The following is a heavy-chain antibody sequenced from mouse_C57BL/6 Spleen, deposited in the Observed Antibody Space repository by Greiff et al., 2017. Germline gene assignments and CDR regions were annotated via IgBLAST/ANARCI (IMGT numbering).Heavy chain of an antibody. CDR2: ISNGGGST. D-gene: IGHD2-4*01. CDR3: ARRGYDYDAY. Sequence: EVKLMESGGGLVQPGGSLKLSCAASGFTFSDYYMYWVRQTPGKRLEWVAYISNGGGSTYYPDTVKGRFTISRDNAKNTLYLQMSSLKSEDTAMYYCARRGYDYDAYWGQGTLVTVSA. V-gene: IGHV5-12*01. CDR1: GFTFSDYY. J-gene: IGHJ3*01.